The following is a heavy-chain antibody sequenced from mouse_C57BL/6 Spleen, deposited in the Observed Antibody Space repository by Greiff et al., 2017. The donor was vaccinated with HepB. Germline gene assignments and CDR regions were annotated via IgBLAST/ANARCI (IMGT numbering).Heavy chain of an antibody. V-gene: IGHV1-69*01. J-gene: IGHJ3*01. CDR1: GYTFTSYW. CDR3: ARRGDDPAWFAY. CDR2: IDPSDSYT. Sequence: VQLQQPGAELVMPGASVKLSCKASGYTFTSYWMHWVKQRPGQGLEWIGEIDPSDSYTNYNQKFKGKSTLTVDKSSSTAYMQLSSLTSEDSAVYYCARRGDDPAWFAYWGQGTLVTVSA.